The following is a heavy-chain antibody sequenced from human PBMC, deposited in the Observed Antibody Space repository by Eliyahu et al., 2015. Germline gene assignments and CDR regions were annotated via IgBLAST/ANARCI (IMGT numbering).Heavy chain of an antibody. CDR1: GGSISSSSYY. CDR2: IYYSGST. Sequence: QLQLQESGPGLVKPSETLSLTCTVSGGSISSSSYYWGWIRQPPGKGLEWIGSIYYSGSTYYNPSLKSRVTISVDTSKNQFSLKLSSVTAADTAVYYCARVLRYYDKGMAFDPWGQGTLVTVSS. J-gene: IGHJ5*02. CDR3: ARVLRYYDKGMAFDP. D-gene: IGHD3-22*01. V-gene: IGHV4-39*07.